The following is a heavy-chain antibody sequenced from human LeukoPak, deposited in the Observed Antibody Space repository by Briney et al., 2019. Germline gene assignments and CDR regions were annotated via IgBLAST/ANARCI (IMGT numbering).Heavy chain of an antibody. Sequence: GGSLRLSCAASGFMFSNYWMSWVRQAPGKGLEWVANIKQDGSEKDYVDSVKGRFTISRDNSKNTLYLQMNSLRAEDTAVYYCAKNGPRTHLFYMDVWGKGTTVTISS. CDR1: GFMFSNYW. J-gene: IGHJ6*03. D-gene: IGHD1-1*01. CDR3: AKNGPRTHLFYMDV. V-gene: IGHV3-7*01. CDR2: IKQDGSEK.